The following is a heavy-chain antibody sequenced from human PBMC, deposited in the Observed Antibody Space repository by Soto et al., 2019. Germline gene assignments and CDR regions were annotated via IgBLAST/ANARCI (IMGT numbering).Heavy chain of an antibody. D-gene: IGHD2-15*01. J-gene: IGHJ3*02. CDR1: GYTFTGYY. CDR3: ARAGLEVVAAYYDAFDI. Sequence: GASVKVSCKASGYTFTGYYMHWVRQAPGQGLEWMGWINPNSGGTNYAQKFQGWVTMTRDTSISTAYMELSRLRSDDTAVYYCARAGLEVVAAYYDAFDIWGQGTMVTVSS. V-gene: IGHV1-2*04. CDR2: INPNSGGT.